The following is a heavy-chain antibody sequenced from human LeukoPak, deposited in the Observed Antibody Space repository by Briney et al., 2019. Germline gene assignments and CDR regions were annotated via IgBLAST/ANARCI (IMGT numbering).Heavy chain of an antibody. Sequence: GGSLRLSCAASGFTFTSSAMSWVRQAPGKGLEWVSSITGSGGATYYADSAKGRFPISRDNSKNTLYLQMNSLRADDTAVYYCAGGSYSTSYAFDIWGQGTTVTVSS. CDR2: ITGSGGAT. D-gene: IGHD1-26*01. V-gene: IGHV3-23*01. J-gene: IGHJ3*02. CDR3: AGGSYSTSYAFDI. CDR1: GFTFTSSA.